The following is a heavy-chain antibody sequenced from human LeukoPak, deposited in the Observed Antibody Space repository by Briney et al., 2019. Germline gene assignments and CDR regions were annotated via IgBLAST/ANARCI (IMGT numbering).Heavy chain of an antibody. D-gene: IGHD1-26*01. Sequence: EAAVTVSFVGSGYTFTVYGIRGVGPALGRGGGGVGRISVYNGNTNYAQNLHGRVTMTTHTSTSTAYMELRSLRSDDTAVYYCARDSRCELPFDYWGQGTLVTVSS. CDR2: ISVYNGNT. V-gene: IGHV1-18*01. J-gene: IGHJ4*02. CDR3: ARDSRCELPFDY. CDR1: GYTFTVYG.